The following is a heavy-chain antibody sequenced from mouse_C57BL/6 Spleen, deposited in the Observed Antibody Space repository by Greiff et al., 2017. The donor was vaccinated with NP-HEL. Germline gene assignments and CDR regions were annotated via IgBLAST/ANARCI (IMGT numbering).Heavy chain of an antibody. Sequence: QVQLQQSGAELVRPGASVTLSCKASGYTFTDYEMHWVKQTPVHGLEWIGAIDPETGGTAYNQKFKGKAILTADKSSSTAYMELRSLTSEDSAVYYCTTRSNYEDYFDYWGQGTTLTVSS. V-gene: IGHV1-15*01. CDR3: TTRSNYEDYFDY. CDR1: GYTFTDYE. J-gene: IGHJ2*01. D-gene: IGHD2-5*01. CDR2: IDPETGGT.